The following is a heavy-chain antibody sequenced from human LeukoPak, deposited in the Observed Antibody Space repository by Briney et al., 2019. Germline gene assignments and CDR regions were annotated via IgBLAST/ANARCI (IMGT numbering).Heavy chain of an antibody. Sequence: DSVKGRFTISRDNSKNMLYLQMNSLRAEDTAVYYCARAPRNWGFDYWGQGTLVTVSS. V-gene: IGHV3-23*01. CDR3: ARAPRNWGFDY. D-gene: IGHD7-27*01. J-gene: IGHJ4*02.